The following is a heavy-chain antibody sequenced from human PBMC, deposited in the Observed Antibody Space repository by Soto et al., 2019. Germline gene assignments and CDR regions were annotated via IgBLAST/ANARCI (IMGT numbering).Heavy chain of an antibody. CDR2: IYYSGST. CDR3: ARQGRPPEPIFGVVITAWYFDY. CDR1: GGSISSSSYY. V-gene: IGHV4-39*01. J-gene: IGHJ4*02. D-gene: IGHD3-3*01. Sequence: KPSETLSLTCTVSGGSISSSSYYWGWIRQPPGKGLEWIGSIYYSGSTYYNPSLKSRVTISVDTSKNQFSLKLSSVTAADTAVYYCARQGRPPEPIFGVVITAWYFDYWGQGTLVTVSS.